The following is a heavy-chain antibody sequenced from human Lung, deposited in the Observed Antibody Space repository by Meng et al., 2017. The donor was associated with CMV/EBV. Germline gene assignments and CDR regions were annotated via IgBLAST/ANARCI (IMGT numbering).Heavy chain of an antibody. V-gene: IGHV3-74*01. Sequence: ESXKISCVASGFTLSRYWMHWVRQVPGKGLVWVSRINKDGSFTTHADSVEGRFTISRDNAKNTLFLQMGSLRAEDTAVYYCTRDLAGRDDYWGPRTLVTVSS. J-gene: IGHJ4*02. CDR2: INKDGSFT. CDR3: TRDLAGRDDY. D-gene: IGHD3-10*01. CDR1: GFTLSRYW.